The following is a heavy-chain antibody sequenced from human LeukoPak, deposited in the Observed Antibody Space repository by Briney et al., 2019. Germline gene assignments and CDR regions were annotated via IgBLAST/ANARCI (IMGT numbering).Heavy chain of an antibody. CDR1: GFTCRDYS. CDR3: VKERDRGTDVADDFDF. J-gene: IGHJ4*02. D-gene: IGHD6-19*01. Sequence: GGSLRLSCGASGFTCRDYSVAWGRRLPWGGLESFSAIARDDFTVYPDPLKGRFTISRDNSRNTLYLQMNTLRAEDTAVYYCVKERDRGTDVADDFDFWGQGTLVTVSS. CDR2: IARDDFT. V-gene: IGHV3-23*01.